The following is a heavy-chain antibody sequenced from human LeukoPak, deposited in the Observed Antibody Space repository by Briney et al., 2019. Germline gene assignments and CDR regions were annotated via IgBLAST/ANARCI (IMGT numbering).Heavy chain of an antibody. CDR2: IDSDGTAT. J-gene: IGHJ4*02. Sequence: GGSLRLSCAVSGFTFSTYWMHWVRQDPEGGLMWVSRIDSDGTATTYADSVKGRFTVSRDNAKNTLYLQMSSLRAEDTAVYYCARDRMGRGPTTFDYCGQGTLVTVSS. D-gene: IGHD1-14*01. CDR3: ARDRMGRGPTTFDY. CDR1: GFTFSTYW. V-gene: IGHV3-74*03.